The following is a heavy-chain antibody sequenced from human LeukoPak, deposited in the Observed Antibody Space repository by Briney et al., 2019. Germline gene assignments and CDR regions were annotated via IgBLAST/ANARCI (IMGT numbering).Heavy chain of an antibody. D-gene: IGHD6-13*01. Sequence: GASVKVSFKASGYTFTSYYMHWVPQAPGQGLEWMVIINPSGGSTSYAEKFQGRVTMTRDTSTSTVNMELSSLRSEDTAVYYCARDLRVSSSPYYFDYWGQGTLVTVSS. CDR3: ARDLRVSSSPYYFDY. CDR1: GYTFTSYY. V-gene: IGHV1-46*01. CDR2: INPSGGST. J-gene: IGHJ4*02.